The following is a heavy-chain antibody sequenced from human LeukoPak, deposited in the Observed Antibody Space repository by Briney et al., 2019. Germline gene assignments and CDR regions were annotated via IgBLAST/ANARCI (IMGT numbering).Heavy chain of an antibody. CDR3: AKHRSGIAASGSNY. CDR1: GFTFSSFA. V-gene: IGHV3-23*01. J-gene: IGHJ4*02. CDR2: ISGSGGESGGGT. D-gene: IGHD6-13*01. Sequence: GSLRLSCAASGFTFSSFAMSWVRQAPGKGLEWVSVSVISGSGGESGGGTYYPDSVKGRFTISRDDSNNTLYLQMNNLKVEDTAVYYCAKHRSGIAASGSNYWGQGTLVSVSS.